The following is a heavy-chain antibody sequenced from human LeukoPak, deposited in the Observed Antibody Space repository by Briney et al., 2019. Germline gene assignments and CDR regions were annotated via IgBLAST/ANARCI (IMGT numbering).Heavy chain of an antibody. CDR1: GFTFSSYS. J-gene: IGHJ4*02. Sequence: GGSLRLSCAASGFTFSSYSMNWVRQAPGKGLEWVSSISSSSSYIYYADSVKGRFTISRDNAKNSLYLQMNSLRAEDTAVYYCAKTDSSGYYPHYWGQGTLVTVSS. CDR2: ISSSSSYI. V-gene: IGHV3-21*04. CDR3: AKTDSSGYYPHY. D-gene: IGHD3-22*01.